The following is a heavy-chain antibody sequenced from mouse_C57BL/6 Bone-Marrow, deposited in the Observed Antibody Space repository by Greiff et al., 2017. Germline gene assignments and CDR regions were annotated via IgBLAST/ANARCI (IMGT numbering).Heavy chain of an antibody. V-gene: IGHV5-6*01. CDR3: ARPNDGDYSWFAY. J-gene: IGHJ3*01. D-gene: IGHD2-3*01. Sequence: EVMLVESGGDLVKPGGSLKLSCAASGFTFSSYGMSWVRQTPDKRLEWVATISSGGSYTYYPDSVKGRFPISRDNAKNTLYLQMSSLKSEDTAMYYCARPNDGDYSWFAYWGQGTLVTVSA. CDR1: GFTFSSYG. CDR2: ISSGGSYT.